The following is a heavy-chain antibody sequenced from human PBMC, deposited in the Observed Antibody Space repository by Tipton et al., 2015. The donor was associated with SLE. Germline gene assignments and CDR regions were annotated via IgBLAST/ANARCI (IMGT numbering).Heavy chain of an antibody. V-gene: IGHV4-39*07. Sequence: LRLSCTVSGGSISSSSYYWGWIRQPPGKGLEWIGSIYYSGSTYCNPSLKSRVTISVDTSKNQFSLKLTSVTAADTAVYYCANLVSSTWPDPWGQGTLVTVSS. D-gene: IGHD6-13*01. CDR2: IYYSGST. CDR3: ANLVSSTWPDP. CDR1: GGSISSSSYY. J-gene: IGHJ5*02.